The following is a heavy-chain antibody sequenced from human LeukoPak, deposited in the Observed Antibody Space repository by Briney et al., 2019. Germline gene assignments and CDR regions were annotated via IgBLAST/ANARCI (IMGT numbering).Heavy chain of an antibody. CDR2: IYYSGRT. CDR1: GGSISPYY. V-gene: IGHV4-59*01. J-gene: IGHJ4*02. D-gene: IGHD2-15*01. CDR3: ARDQVARDIVVVLTATGTIDY. Sequence: PSETLSLTCTVSGGSISPYYWSWIRQPPGKGLEWIGYIYYSGRTNYNPSLESRVTISVDTSKNQFSLRLSSVTAADSAVYFCARDQVARDIVVVLTATGTIDYWGQGTLVTVSS.